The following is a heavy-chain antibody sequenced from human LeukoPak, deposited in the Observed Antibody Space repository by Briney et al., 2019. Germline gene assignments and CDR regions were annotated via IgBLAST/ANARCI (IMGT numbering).Heavy chain of an antibody. V-gene: IGHV3-30-3*01. CDR2: ISYDGVSE. CDR3: ARVFVSGFKNWFDP. J-gene: IGHJ5*02. D-gene: IGHD5-12*01. CDR1: GFTFSTYT. Sequence: GGALRLSCAASGFTFSTYTMHWVRQAPGKGLEWVAVISYDGVSEYYADSVTGRFTISRDKSKNTLYLHMNSLRAEDTAVYYCARVFVSGFKNWFDPWGQGTLVTVSS.